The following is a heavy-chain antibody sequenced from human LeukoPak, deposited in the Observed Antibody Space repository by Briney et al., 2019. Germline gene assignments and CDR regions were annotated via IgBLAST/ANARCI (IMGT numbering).Heavy chain of an antibody. CDR2: INHSGST. CDR1: GGSFSGYY. CDR3: ARDQGYYDSSEPFDY. D-gene: IGHD3-22*01. J-gene: IGHJ4*02. V-gene: IGHV4-34*01. Sequence: TSETLSLTCAVYGGSFSGYYWSWIRQPPGKGLEWIGEINHSGSTNYNPSLKSRVTISVDKSKNQFSLKLSSVTAADTAVYYCARDQGYYDSSEPFDYWGQGTLVTVSS.